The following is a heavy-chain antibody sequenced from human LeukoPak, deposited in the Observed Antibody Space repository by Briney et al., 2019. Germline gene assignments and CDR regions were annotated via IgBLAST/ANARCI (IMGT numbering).Heavy chain of an antibody. J-gene: IGHJ4*02. V-gene: IGHV4-38-2*02. CDR1: GYSISSGYY. D-gene: IGHD1-26*01. CDR3: ARDRRGYSGSHHGPTDY. Sequence: SETLSLTCTVPGYSISSGYYWGWIRQPPGKGLEWIGSIYHSGSTYYNPSLKSRVTISVDTSKNQFSLKLSSVTAADTAVYYCARDRRGYSGSHHGPTDYWGQGTLVTVSS. CDR2: IYHSGST.